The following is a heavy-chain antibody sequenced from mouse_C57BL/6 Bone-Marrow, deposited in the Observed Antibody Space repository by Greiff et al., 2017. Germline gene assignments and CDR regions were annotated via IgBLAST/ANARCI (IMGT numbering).Heavy chain of an antibody. J-gene: IGHJ4*01. CDR3: ARFHYGSSHYYAMDY. D-gene: IGHD1-1*01. CDR1: GYTFTDYY. CDR2: INPNNGGT. Sequence: EVQLQQSGPELVKPGASVKISCKASGYTFTDYYMNWVKQSHGKSLEWIGDINPNNGGTSYNQKFKGKATLTVDKSSSTAYMALRSLTSEDSAVYYCARFHYGSSHYYAMDYWGQGTSVTVSS. V-gene: IGHV1-26*01.